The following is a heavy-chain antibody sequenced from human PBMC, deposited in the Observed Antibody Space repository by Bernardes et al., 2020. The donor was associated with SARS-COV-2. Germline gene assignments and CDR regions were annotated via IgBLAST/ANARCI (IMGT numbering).Heavy chain of an antibody. J-gene: IGHJ6*02. CDR2: ISYDGSNK. D-gene: IGHD6-19*01. V-gene: IGHV3-30*18. CDR3: AKDQGLDSSGWLGYYYYYGMDV. Sequence: GGSLRLSCAASGFTFSSYGMHWVRQAPGKGLEWVAVISYDGSNKYYADSVKGRFTISRDNSKNTLYLQMNSLRAEDTAVYYCAKDQGLDSSGWLGYYYYYGMDVWGQGTTVTVSS. CDR1: GFTFSSYG.